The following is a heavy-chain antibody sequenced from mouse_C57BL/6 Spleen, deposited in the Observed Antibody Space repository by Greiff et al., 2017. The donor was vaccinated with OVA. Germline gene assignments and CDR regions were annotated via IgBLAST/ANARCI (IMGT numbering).Heavy chain of an antibody. CDR3: SRGALISTVGGGYAMDY. D-gene: IGHD1-1*01. Sequence: QVQLQQSGAELAKPGASVKLSCKASGYTFTSYWMHWVKQRPGQGLEWIGYINPSSGYTKYNQKFKDKATLTADKSSSTANMQLINLTYQDSAVYYCSRGALISTVGGGYAMDYWGQGTSVTVSS. CDR2: INPSSGYT. V-gene: IGHV1-7*01. J-gene: IGHJ4*01. CDR1: GYTFTSYW.